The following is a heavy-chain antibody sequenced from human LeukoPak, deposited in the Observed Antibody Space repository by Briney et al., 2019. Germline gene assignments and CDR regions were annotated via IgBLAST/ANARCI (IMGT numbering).Heavy chain of an antibody. Sequence: SGGSLRLSCAASGFTFSSYAMSWVRQAPGKGLEWVSAISGSGGSTYYADSVRGRFTISRDNSKNTLYLQMNSLRVEDTAVYFCARDPGAFPYFFDSWGQGTLVTVSS. V-gene: IGHV3-23*01. CDR3: ARDPGAFPYFFDS. CDR1: GFTFSSYA. J-gene: IGHJ4*02. CDR2: ISGSGGST. D-gene: IGHD4/OR15-4a*01.